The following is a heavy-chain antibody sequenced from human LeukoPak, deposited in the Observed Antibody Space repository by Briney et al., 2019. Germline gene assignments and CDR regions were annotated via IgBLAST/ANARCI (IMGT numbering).Heavy chain of an antibody. D-gene: IGHD5-12*01. J-gene: IGHJ4*02. V-gene: IGHV4-39*07. Sequence: SETLSLTCTVSGGSISSSSYYWGWIRQPPGKGLEWIGSIYYSGSTYYNPSLKSRVTISVDTSKNQFSLKLSSVTAADAAVYYCARSSGYDHPTIFDYWGQGTLVTVSS. CDR2: IYYSGST. CDR3: ARSSGYDHPTIFDY. CDR1: GGSISSSSYY.